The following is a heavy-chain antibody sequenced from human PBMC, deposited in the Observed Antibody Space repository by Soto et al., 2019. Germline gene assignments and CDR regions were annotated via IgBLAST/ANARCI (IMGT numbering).Heavy chain of an antibody. CDR2: IYSSGGA. CDR1: GDSVSSGHYY. CDR3: ATAYSSGWLHIDY. J-gene: IGHJ4*02. Sequence: KPSETLSLTCTVSGDSVSSGHYYWSWIRQPPGKGLEWIGYIYSSGGATYNPSLKSRVTISVDTSKNQFSLKLNSVIVADTAVYYCATAYSSGWLHIDYWGPGTLVTVSS. V-gene: IGHV4-61*01. D-gene: IGHD6-19*01.